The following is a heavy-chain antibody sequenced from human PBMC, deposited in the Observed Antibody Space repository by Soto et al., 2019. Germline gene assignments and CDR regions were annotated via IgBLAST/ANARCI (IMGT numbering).Heavy chain of an antibody. V-gene: IGHV1-69*02. CDR2: IIPILGIA. D-gene: IGHD5-12*01. Sequence: QVQLVQSGAEVKKPGSSVKVSCKASGGTFSSYTISWVRQAPGQGLEWMGRIIPILGIANYAQKFQGRVTITADKSTSPGYIELSILRSEDTAVYYCARLVGGYDWRYYYGRDVWGQGSTVSVSS. CDR3: ARLVGGYDWRYYYGRDV. J-gene: IGHJ6*02. CDR1: GGTFSSYT.